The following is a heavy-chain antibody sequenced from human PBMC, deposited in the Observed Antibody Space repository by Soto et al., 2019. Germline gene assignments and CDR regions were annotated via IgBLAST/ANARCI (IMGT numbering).Heavy chain of an antibody. CDR1: GFTFSGYA. CDR2: IHGGGNSA. Sequence: EVQLLESGGALVQPGRSLRLSCAASGFTFSGYAMSWVRQAPGKGLEWVSVIHGGGNSAYYSDSVKGRFTISRDNSKNTLSLQMSSLRGEDTAVYYCANNRGRVTTSGHFDYWGQGTLVTVSS. D-gene: IGHD4-17*01. CDR3: ANNRGRVTTSGHFDY. V-gene: IGHV3-23*01. J-gene: IGHJ4*02.